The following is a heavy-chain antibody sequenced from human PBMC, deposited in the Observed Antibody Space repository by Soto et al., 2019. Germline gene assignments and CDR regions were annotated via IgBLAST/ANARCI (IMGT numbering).Heavy chain of an antibody. V-gene: IGHV4-59*08. CDR2: IYYSGST. J-gene: IGHJ3*02. Sequence: NPSETLSLTCTVSGGSISSYYWSWIRQPPGKGLEWIGYIYYSGSTNYNPSLKSRVTISVDTSKNQFSLKLSSVTAADTAVYYCARVLFGRYCSGGSCYLPMAFDIWGQGTMVTVSS. CDR1: GGSISSYY. D-gene: IGHD2-15*01. CDR3: ARVLFGRYCSGGSCYLPMAFDI.